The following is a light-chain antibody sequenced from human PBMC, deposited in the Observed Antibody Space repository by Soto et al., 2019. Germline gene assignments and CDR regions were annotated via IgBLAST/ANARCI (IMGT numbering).Light chain of an antibody. CDR1: SSNIGSNY. CDR3: AAWDDSLSGGV. V-gene: IGLV1-47*01. J-gene: IGLJ1*01. Sequence: HSVLTQPPSASGTPGQRVTISCSGSSSNIGSNYVYWYQQLPGTAPKLLIYRNNQRPSGVPDRFSGSKSGTSASLAISGLRSEDEADYYCAAWDDSLSGGVFGTGNKVTVL. CDR2: RNN.